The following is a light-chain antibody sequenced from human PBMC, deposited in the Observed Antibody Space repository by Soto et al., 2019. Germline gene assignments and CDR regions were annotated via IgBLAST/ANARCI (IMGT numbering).Light chain of an antibody. CDR2: LGS. J-gene: IGKJ1*01. V-gene: IGKV2-28*01. CDR3: MQAIQAPRT. CDR1: QSLLHSNGNIY. Sequence: DIVLTQSPLSLPVTPGETASISCRYSQSLLHSNGNIYLDWYLQKPGQSPQLLIYLGSIRASGVPDRLSGRGSGTDFSLKTTRVEAEDVWVYYCMQAIQAPRTFGLGTKVEIK.